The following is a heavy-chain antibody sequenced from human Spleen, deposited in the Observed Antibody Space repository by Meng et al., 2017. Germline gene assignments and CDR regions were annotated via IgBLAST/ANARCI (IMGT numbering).Heavy chain of an antibody. CDR2: IYWDDDK. V-gene: IGHV2-5*02. CDR1: GFSLITRGVG. D-gene: IGHD4-17*01. CDR3: AHSYGDSSPY. J-gene: IGHJ4*02. Sequence: QIPLQGAGPPLVKPTQTLTLTCTFSGFSLITRGVGVGWIRQPPGKALEWLALIYWDDDKRYSPSLKSRLTITKDTSKNQVVLTMTNMDPVDTATYYCAHSYGDSSPYWGQGTLVTVSS.